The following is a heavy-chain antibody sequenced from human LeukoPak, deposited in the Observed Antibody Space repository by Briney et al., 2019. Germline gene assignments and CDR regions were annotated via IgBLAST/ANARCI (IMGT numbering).Heavy chain of an antibody. V-gene: IGHV3-23*01. CDR2: ASGVEDST. D-gene: IGHD6-25*01. J-gene: IGHJ4*02. CDR3: TKDVMTGFSSGWYFGS. CDR1: GFTFRSFA. Sequence: GSLRLSCAASGFTFRSFAMSWVRQAPGKGLEWVAVASGVEDSTHYAESVRGRFIISTDNSKNSLNLQMNSLRAEDTAVYYCTKDVMTGFSSGWYFGSWGQGTQVTVSS.